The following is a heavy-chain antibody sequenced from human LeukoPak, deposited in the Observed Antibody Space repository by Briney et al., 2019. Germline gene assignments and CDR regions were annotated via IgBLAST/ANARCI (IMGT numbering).Heavy chain of an antibody. V-gene: IGHV4-61*02. Sequence: SQTLSLTCTVSGGSISSGSYYWSWIRQPAGKGLEWIGRIYTSGSTNYSPSLKSRVTISVDTSKNQFSLSLSSVTAADTAVYYCARDSTMVKGNYWGQGTLATVSS. CDR3: ARDSTMVKGNY. CDR1: GGSISSGSYY. J-gene: IGHJ4*02. D-gene: IGHD5-24*01. CDR2: IYTSGST.